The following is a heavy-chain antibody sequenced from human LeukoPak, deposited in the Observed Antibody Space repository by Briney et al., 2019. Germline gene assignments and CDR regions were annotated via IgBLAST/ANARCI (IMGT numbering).Heavy chain of an antibody. CDR2: ITGSGGST. V-gene: IGHV3-23*01. D-gene: IGHD1-26*01. Sequence: GGSLRLSCAASGFTFSSYAMSWVRQAPGKGLEWVSVITGSGGSTNYADSVKGRFTISRDNSKNTLYLQMNSLRAEDTAVYYCAKSRLWEILLSSDAFDIWGQGTMSPSLQ. CDR3: AKSRLWEILLSSDAFDI. CDR1: GFTFSSYA. J-gene: IGHJ3*02.